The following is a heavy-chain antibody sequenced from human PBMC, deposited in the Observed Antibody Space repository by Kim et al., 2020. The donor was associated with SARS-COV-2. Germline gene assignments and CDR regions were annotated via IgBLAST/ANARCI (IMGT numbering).Heavy chain of an antibody. V-gene: IGHV3-23*01. J-gene: IGHJ4*02. Sequence: GGSTYYADSVKGRFTISRDNSKNTLYLQMNSLRAEDTAVYYCAKRGTIGYWGQGTLVTVSS. CDR3: AKRGTIGY. D-gene: IGHD3-16*01. CDR2: GGST.